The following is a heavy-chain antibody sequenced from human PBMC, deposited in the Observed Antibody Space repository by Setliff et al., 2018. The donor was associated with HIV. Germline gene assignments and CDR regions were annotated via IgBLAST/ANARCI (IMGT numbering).Heavy chain of an antibody. V-gene: IGHV4-59*08. Sequence: SETLSLTCTVSGDSIGSYYWTWLRQFPGKGLEWIGFIFYTGSTTYNPSLNSRVTISVDTSRNQFTLKLSSVTAADTAVYYCARGRDKYGPIDYWGQGTLVTVSS. CDR3: ARGRDKYGPIDY. J-gene: IGHJ4*02. CDR2: IFYTGST. D-gene: IGHD3-10*01. CDR1: GDSIGSYY.